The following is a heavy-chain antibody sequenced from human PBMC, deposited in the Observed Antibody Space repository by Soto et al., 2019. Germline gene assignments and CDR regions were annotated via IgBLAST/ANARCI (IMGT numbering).Heavy chain of an antibody. V-gene: IGHV1-24*01. D-gene: IGHD2-2*01. CDR3: ATGVYCICTSCRKYNWFYP. CDR1: GYTLTELS. CDR2: FDPEDGET. J-gene: IGHJ5*02. Sequence: ASVKVSCKVSGYTLTELSMHWVRQAPGKGLEWMGGFDPEDGETIYAQKFQGRVTMTEDTSTDTAYMELSSLRSEDTAVYYCATGVYCICTSCRKYNWFYPWAQGTLVPVSS.